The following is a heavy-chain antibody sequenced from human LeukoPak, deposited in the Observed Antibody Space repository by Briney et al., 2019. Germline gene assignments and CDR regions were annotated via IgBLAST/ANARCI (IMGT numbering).Heavy chain of an antibody. D-gene: IGHD2-2*01. CDR2: IYYSGST. V-gene: IGHV4-59*01. CDR1: GGSISSYY. Sequence: SETLSLTCTVSGGSISSYYWSWIRQPPGKGLEWIGYIYYSGSTNYNPSLKSRVTISVDTSKNQFSLKLSSVTAADTAVYYCARAIPYCSSTSCYQGYYYYYMDVWGKGTTVTVSS. J-gene: IGHJ6*03. CDR3: ARAIPYCSSTSCYQGYYYYYMDV.